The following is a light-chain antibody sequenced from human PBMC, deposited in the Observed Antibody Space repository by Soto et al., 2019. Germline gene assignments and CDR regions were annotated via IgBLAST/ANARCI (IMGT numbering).Light chain of an antibody. J-gene: IGKJ1*01. CDR2: AAS. V-gene: IGKV3-11*01. CDR3: QHYVTSLTT. Sequence: EIVLTQSPATLSLSPWERATLSCRASQSVRNSLAWYQQKPGQAPRLLIYAASHRATGIPTRFSGSGSGTDFTLTISRLEPEDFAVYYCQHYVTSLTTFGQGTKV. CDR1: QSVRNS.